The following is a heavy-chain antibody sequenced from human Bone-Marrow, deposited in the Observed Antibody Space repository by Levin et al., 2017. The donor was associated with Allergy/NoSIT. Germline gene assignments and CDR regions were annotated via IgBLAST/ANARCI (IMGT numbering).Heavy chain of an antibody. D-gene: IGHD1-26*01. Sequence: LSLTCAASGFPFSSYSMNWVRQAPGKGLEWVSSISSSSSYIYYADSVKGRFTISRDNAKNSLYLQMNSLRAEDTAVYYCASSGSSKNYWGQGTLVTVSS. V-gene: IGHV3-21*01. J-gene: IGHJ4*02. CDR1: GFPFSSYS. CDR2: ISSSSSYI. CDR3: ASSGSSKNY.